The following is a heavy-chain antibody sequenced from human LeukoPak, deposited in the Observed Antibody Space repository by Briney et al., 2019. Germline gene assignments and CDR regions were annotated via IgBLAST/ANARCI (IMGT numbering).Heavy chain of an antibody. CDR2: INHSGST. CDR3: ASVGGVTIFGVDIKEWEDY. Sequence: SETLSLTCAVYGGSFSGYYWSWIRQPPGKGLEWIVEINHSGSTNYNPSLKSRVTISVDTSKNQFSLKLSSVTAADTAVYYCASVGGVTIFGVDIKEWEDYWGQGTLVTVSS. CDR1: GGSFSGYY. D-gene: IGHD3-3*01. J-gene: IGHJ4*02. V-gene: IGHV4-34*01.